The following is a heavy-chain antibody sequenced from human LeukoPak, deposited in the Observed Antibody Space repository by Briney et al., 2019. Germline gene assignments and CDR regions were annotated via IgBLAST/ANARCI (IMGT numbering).Heavy chain of an antibody. CDR1: GFTFNKYV. V-gene: IGHV3-23*01. CDR2: ISGMGDKT. Sequence: PGGSLRLSCAASGFTFNKYVLSWVRQAPGKGLEWVSEISGMGDKTYYTDSVKGRFTIPRDNVLNSLSLEMTSLRAEDTAVYYCVRVSKSICFDLWGRGTLVTVSS. CDR3: VRVSKSICFDL. D-gene: IGHD2-21*01. J-gene: IGHJ2*01.